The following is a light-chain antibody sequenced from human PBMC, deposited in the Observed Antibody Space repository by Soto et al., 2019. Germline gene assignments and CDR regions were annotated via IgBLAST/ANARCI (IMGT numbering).Light chain of an antibody. CDR3: QSWGAGYRV. J-gene: IGLJ3*02. CDR2: VNRDGSH. V-gene: IGLV4-69*01. Sequence: QPVLTQSPSASASLGASIKLTCTLNSEYSHYAIAWHQQYPGRGPRFLMKVNRDGSHNKGDGIPDRFSGSRSGAECYLTISSLQSEDEADYYCQSWGAGYRVFGRGTKVTVL. CDR1: SEYSHYA.